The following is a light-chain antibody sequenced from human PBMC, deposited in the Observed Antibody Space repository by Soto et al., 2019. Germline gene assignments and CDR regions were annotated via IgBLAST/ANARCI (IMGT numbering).Light chain of an antibody. CDR2: DVS. CDR3: SSYTSSSTYVL. J-gene: IGLJ2*01. CDR1: SSDVGGYNY. Sequence: QSALTQPASVSGSPGQAITISCTGTSSDVGGYNYVSWYQQHPGKAPKLVLYDVSNRPSGVSNRFSGSKSGNMASLTISGLQAEDEADYYCSSYTSSSTYVLFGGGTKLTVL. V-gene: IGLV2-14*03.